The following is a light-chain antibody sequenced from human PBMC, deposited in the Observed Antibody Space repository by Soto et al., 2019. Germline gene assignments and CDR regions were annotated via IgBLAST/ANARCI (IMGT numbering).Light chain of an antibody. V-gene: IGLV2-23*01. Sequence: QSALTQPASVSGSPGQSITISCTGTTSDIANYNLVSWYQQHPGKVPKLIIHEDNKRPSGISDRFSGSKSGNTASLTISALQAEDEADYYCCSYEGGPTLSAIFGGGTKVTVL. CDR2: EDN. J-gene: IGLJ2*01. CDR3: CSYEGGPTLSAI. CDR1: TSDIANYNL.